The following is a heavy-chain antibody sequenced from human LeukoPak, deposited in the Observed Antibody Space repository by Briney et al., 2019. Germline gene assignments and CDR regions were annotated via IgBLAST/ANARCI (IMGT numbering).Heavy chain of an antibody. J-gene: IGHJ6*03. V-gene: IGHV4-38-2*02. CDR3: ARAEASGNYFNSHYNYYMDV. CDR1: GYSISSGYY. Sequence: SETLSLTCTVSGYSISSGYYWGWIRQPPGKGLEWIGSIYHSGSTNYNPSLKSRVTISVDTSKNQFSLKLSSVTAADTAVYYCARAEASGNYFNSHYNYYMDVWGKGTTVTVSS. D-gene: IGHD3-10*01. CDR2: IYHSGST.